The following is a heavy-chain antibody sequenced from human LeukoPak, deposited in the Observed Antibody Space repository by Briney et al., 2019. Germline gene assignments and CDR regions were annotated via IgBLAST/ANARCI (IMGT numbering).Heavy chain of an antibody. CDR2: IYSGGST. CDR1: GFTVSSNY. J-gene: IGHJ6*02. V-gene: IGHV3-53*01. CDR3: ARDPYYDFWSGYYRGYYYYGMDV. D-gene: IGHD3-3*01. Sequence: GGSLRLSCAASGFTVSSNYMSWVRQAPGKGLEWVSVIYSGGSTYYADSVKGRFTISRDNSKNTLYLQMNSLRAEDTAVYYCARDPYYDFWSGYYRGYYYYGMDVWGQGTTVTVSS.